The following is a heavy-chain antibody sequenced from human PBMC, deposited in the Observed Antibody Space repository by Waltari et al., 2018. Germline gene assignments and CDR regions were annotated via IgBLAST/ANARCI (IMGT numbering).Heavy chain of an antibody. Sequence: QVQLVESGGGVVQPGRSLRLSCAASEFTFSSYAMHWVRQAPGKGLEWVAVISYNERNIYYVDSVKGRFAISRDNSKKMLYLQINSLRAEDTAVYYCARDYCDRTNCHGMDVWGQGTTVTVSS. J-gene: IGHJ6*02. CDR1: EFTFSSYA. D-gene: IGHD3-22*01. V-gene: IGHV3-30*09. CDR3: ARDYCDRTNCHGMDV. CDR2: ISYNERNI.